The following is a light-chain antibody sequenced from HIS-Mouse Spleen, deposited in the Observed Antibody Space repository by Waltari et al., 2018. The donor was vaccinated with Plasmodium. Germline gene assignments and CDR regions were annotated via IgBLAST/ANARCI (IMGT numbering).Light chain of an antibody. CDR1: SSDVGGYNY. V-gene: IGLV2-14*03. J-gene: IGLJ1*01. Sequence: QSALTQPASVSGSPGQSITLSCTGTSSDVGGYNYVSWYQQHPDKTPKLMIYDVSNRPSGVSNRFSGYKSGNTASLTISGLQAEDEADYYCSSYTSSSTRVFGTGTKVTVL. CDR2: DVS. CDR3: SSYTSSSTRV.